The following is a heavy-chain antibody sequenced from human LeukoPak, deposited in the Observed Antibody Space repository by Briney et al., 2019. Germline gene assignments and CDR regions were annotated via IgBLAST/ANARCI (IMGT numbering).Heavy chain of an antibody. Sequence: GGSLRLSCAASGFTFSSYAMSRVREAPGKGLEWVSAISGSGGSTYYADSVKGRFTISRDNSKNTLYLQMNSLRAEDTAVYYCAKICGGDCRALNDYWGQGTLVTVSS. CDR1: GFTFSSYA. CDR2: ISGSGGST. J-gene: IGHJ4*02. CDR3: AKICGGDCRALNDY. D-gene: IGHD2-21*02. V-gene: IGHV3-23*01.